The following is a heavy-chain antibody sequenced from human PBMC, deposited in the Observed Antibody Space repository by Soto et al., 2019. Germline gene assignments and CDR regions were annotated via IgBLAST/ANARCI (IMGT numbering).Heavy chain of an antibody. J-gene: IGHJ5*02. D-gene: IGHD1-1*01. CDR1: GYAFGDYD. CDR2: MNPNSANT. CDR3: ARMATYGTLNWFDP. Sequence: QVQLVQSGAEVQRPGASVKVSCRASGYAFGDYDISWVRQAPGQGLERMGWMNPNSANTGYAQKFQGRVSMTRDMSISTAYMELSRLRPEDTAIYYCARMATYGTLNWFDPWGQGALVTVSS. V-gene: IGHV1-8*01.